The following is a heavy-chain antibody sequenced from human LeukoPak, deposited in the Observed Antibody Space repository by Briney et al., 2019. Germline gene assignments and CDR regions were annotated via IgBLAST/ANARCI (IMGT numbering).Heavy chain of an antibody. Sequence: GGSLRLSCAASGFTFSSYGMHWVRQAPGKGLEWVAVISSDGSNAYYADSVKGRFTMSRDNSKNTLFVQMNSLRAEDTALYYCARVPYDSSGYYPYYFDYWGQGTLVTVSS. J-gene: IGHJ4*02. D-gene: IGHD3-22*01. CDR2: ISSDGSNA. V-gene: IGHV3-30*03. CDR1: GFTFSSYG. CDR3: ARVPYDSSGYYPYYFDY.